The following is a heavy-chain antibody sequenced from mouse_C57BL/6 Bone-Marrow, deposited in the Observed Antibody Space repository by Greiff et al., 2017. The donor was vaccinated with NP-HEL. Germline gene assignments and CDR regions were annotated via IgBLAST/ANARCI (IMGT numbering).Heavy chain of an antibody. J-gene: IGHJ1*03. CDR3: VYLNWDGYFDV. CDR1: GYTFTSYW. CDR2: IHPSDSDT. D-gene: IGHD4-1*01. Sequence: VKLQQPGAELVKPGASVKVSCKASGYTFTSYWMHWVKQRPGQGLEWIGRIHPSDSDTNYNQKFKGKATLTVDKSSSTAYMQLSSLTSEDSAVYYCVYLNWDGYFDVWGTGTTVTVSS. V-gene: IGHV1-74*01.